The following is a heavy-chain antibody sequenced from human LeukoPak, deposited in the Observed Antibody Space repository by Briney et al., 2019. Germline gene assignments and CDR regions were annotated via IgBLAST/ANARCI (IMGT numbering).Heavy chain of an antibody. J-gene: IGHJ4*02. CDR1: GGSFSGYY. V-gene: IGHV4-34*01. Sequence: AETLSLTCAVYGGSFSGYYWSWIRQPPGKGREWIGEINHSGSTNYNPSLKRRVTISVDTSKNQLSLKLSSVTAADTAVYYCARGYGPSFDYWGQGTLVTVSS. CDR2: INHSGST. D-gene: IGHD4-17*01. CDR3: ARGYGPSFDY.